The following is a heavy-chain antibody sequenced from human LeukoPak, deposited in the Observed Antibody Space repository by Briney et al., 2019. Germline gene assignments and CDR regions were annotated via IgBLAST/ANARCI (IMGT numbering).Heavy chain of an antibody. D-gene: IGHD3-10*01. Sequence: GASVKVSCKASGYTFTSYYMHWMRQAPGQGLEWMGIINPSGGSTSYAQKFQGRVTMTEDTSTDTAYMELSSLRSEDTAVYYCATIMVRGVISKSVAFDIWGQGTMVTVSS. J-gene: IGHJ3*02. V-gene: IGHV1-46*01. CDR1: GYTFTSYY. CDR2: INPSGGST. CDR3: ATIMVRGVISKSVAFDI.